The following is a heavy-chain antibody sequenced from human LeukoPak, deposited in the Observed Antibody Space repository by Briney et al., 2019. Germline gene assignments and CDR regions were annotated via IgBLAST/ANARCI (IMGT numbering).Heavy chain of an antibody. CDR2: IYYSGST. Sequence: SETLSLTCTVSGGSISSYYWSWIRQPPGKGLEWIGYIYYSGSTNYNPSLKSRVTISVDTSKNQFSLELSSVPAADTAGYYCARDLYYYDSSGQAGNWSDPWGQGTLVTVSS. V-gene: IGHV4-59*01. J-gene: IGHJ5*02. CDR1: GGSISSYY. CDR3: ARDLYYYDSSGQAGNWSDP. D-gene: IGHD3-22*01.